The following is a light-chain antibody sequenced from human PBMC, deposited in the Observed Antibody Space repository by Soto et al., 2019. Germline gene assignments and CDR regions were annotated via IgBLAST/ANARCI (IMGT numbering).Light chain of an antibody. CDR1: KLGNKY. Sequence: SYELTQPPSVSVSPGQTASITCSRHKLGNKYACWYQQKPGQSPVLVIYQDSKRPSGIPERFSGSNSGNTATLTISGTQAMDEADYYCQAWDSSTVVFGGGTKVTVL. CDR2: QDS. V-gene: IGLV3-1*01. J-gene: IGLJ2*01. CDR3: QAWDSSTVV.